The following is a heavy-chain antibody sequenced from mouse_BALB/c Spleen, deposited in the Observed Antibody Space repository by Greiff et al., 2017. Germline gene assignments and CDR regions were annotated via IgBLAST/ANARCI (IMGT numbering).Heavy chain of an antibody. V-gene: IGHV2-6-7*01. Sequence: QVQLKQSGSGLVAPSQSLSITCTVSGFSLTGYGVNWVRQPPGKGLEWLGMIWGDGSTDYNSALKSRLSISKDNSKSQVFLKMNSLQTDDTARYYCARWYWYFDVWGAGTTVTVSS. CDR2: IWGDGST. CDR1: GFSLTGYG. J-gene: IGHJ1*01. CDR3: ARWYWYFDV.